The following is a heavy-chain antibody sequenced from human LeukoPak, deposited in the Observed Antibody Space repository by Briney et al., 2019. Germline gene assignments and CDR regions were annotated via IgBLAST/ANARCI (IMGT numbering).Heavy chain of an antibody. V-gene: IGHV4-31*03. J-gene: IGHJ6*03. D-gene: IGHD2-21*01. CDR3: ARNLGGDTYSYMDV. CDR1: GGSISSGDYY. CDR2: IYYTGTT. Sequence: KASETLSLTCTVSGGSISSGDYYWSWIRQHPGKGLERLGFIYYTGTTYYNPSLKSRIAISVDTSKNHFSLNLASVTAADTALYYCARNLGGDTYSYMDVWGKGTTVTVSS.